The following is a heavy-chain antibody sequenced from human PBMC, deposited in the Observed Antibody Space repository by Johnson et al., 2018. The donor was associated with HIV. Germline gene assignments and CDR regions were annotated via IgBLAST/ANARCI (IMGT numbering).Heavy chain of an antibody. CDR1: GFTFDDYA. CDR2: LSWNSGSI. J-gene: IGHJ3*02. CDR3: TRSIAATGRDALDI. Sequence: VQLVESGGGLVQPGRSLRLSCAASGFTFDDYAMHWVRQAPGKGLEWFSGLSWNSGSIGYADSVKGRFTISGDNAKNSLYLQMNSLRAEGTAVYYCTRSIAATGRDALDIWGQGTMVTVSS. V-gene: IGHV3-9*01. D-gene: IGHD6-13*01.